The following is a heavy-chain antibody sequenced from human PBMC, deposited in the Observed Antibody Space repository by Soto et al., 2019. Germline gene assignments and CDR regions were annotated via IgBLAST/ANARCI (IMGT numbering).Heavy chain of an antibody. CDR3: ARHYYDFWSGQSGYYFDY. CDR1: GGSFSGYY. CDR2: INHSGST. J-gene: IGHJ4*02. V-gene: IGHV4-34*01. Sequence: SETLSLTCAVYGGSFSGYYWSWIRQPPGKGLEWIGEINHSGSTNYNPSLKSRVTISVDTSKNQFSLKLSSVTAADTAVYYCARHYYDFWSGQSGYYFDYWGQGTLVTVSS. D-gene: IGHD3-3*01.